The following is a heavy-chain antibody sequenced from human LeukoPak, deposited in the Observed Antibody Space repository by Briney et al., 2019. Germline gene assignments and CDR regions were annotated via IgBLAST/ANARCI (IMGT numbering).Heavy chain of an antibody. CDR3: ARVGSYGFYYFDY. J-gene: IGHJ4*02. Sequence: PGGSLRLSCAASGFTFSSYWMHWVRQAPGKGLVWVSRMNSDGSSTSYADSVKGRFTISRDNAKKTLYLQMNSLRAEDTAVYYCARVGSYGFYYFDYWGQGTLVTVSS. CDR2: MNSDGSST. D-gene: IGHD5-18*01. CDR1: GFTFSSYW. V-gene: IGHV3-74*01.